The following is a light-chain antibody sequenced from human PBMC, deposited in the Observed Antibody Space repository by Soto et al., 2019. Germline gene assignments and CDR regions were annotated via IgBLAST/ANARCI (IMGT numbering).Light chain of an antibody. Sequence: DIQMTQSPSSLSASVGDRVTITCRASQGISHYLAWYQQKPGKVPRLLIYTTSILQSGVPSRFSGSGSGTDFTLTISSLQPEDGATYYCQKYNRVPWTFGQGTKVDIK. J-gene: IGKJ1*01. CDR2: TTS. CDR1: QGISHY. V-gene: IGKV1-27*01. CDR3: QKYNRVPWT.